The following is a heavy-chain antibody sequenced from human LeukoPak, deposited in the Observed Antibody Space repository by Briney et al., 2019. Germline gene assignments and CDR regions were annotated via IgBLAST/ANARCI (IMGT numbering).Heavy chain of an antibody. CDR1: GFNFGDFP. J-gene: IGHJ6*02. CDR3: TRAMFYYYGMDV. V-gene: IGHV3-49*04. D-gene: IGHD3-10*02. Sequence: GGSLRLSCRVSGFNFGDFPMGWVRQAPGKGLEWVGFIRSKALGGTTDFAASVKGRFAISRDESNSIAYLQMSSLKTEDTAVYFCTRAMFYYYGMDVWGQGTTVTVSS. CDR2: IRSKALGGTT.